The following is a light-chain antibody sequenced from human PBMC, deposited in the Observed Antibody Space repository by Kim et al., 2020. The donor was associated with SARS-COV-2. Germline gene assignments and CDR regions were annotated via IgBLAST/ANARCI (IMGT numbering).Light chain of an antibody. Sequence: QSITISCTGTSSDVGAYDYVSLFKQLPGKAPQLVIYDVSYRPSGISNRLSGSKSGNTASLTISGLQTEDEADYFCSSYTGSTTLYVFGTGTKVTVL. CDR3: SSYTGSTTLYV. CDR1: SSDVGAYDY. V-gene: IGLV2-14*03. CDR2: DVS. J-gene: IGLJ1*01.